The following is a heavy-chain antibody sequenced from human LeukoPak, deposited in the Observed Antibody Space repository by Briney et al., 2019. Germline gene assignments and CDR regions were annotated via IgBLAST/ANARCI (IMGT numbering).Heavy chain of an antibody. CDR1: GFTFSSYG. V-gene: IGHV3-33*06. CDR2: IWYDGSNK. D-gene: IGHD3-10*01. J-gene: IGHJ5*02. CDR3: AKNYRSGSYDWFDP. Sequence: GRSLRLSCAASGFTFSSYGMHWVRQAPGKGLEWVAVIWYDGSNKYYADSVKGRFTISRDNSKSTLYLQMNSLRAEDTAVYYCAKNYRSGSYDWFDPWGQGTLVTVSS.